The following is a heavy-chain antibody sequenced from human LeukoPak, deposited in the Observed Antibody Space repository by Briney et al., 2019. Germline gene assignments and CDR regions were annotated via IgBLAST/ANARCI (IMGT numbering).Heavy chain of an antibody. J-gene: IGHJ5*02. CDR1: GGSISSGGYH. V-gene: IGHV4-31*03. D-gene: IGHD6-13*01. CDR2: IYYGGST. CDR3: ARVEYSSSFWFDP. Sequence: PSETLSLTCTVSGGSISSGGYHWSWIRQHPGKGLEWIGYIYYGGSTYYNPSLKSRVTISVDTSKNQFSLKLSSVTAADTAVYYCARVEYSSSFWFDPWGQGTLVTVSS.